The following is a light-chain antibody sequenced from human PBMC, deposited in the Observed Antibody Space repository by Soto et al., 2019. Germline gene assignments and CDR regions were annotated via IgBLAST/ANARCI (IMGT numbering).Light chain of an antibody. CDR1: QSVSSN. CDR3: QHYNNWPRT. Sequence: EIVMTQSPATLSVSPGERATLSCRASQSVSSNLAWYQQKPGQAPRLLIYGASTRAAGVPARFSGRGSGTEFTLTISSLESEDFAVYHCQHYNNWPRTFGQGTKLDIK. V-gene: IGKV3-15*01. CDR2: GAS. J-gene: IGKJ2*02.